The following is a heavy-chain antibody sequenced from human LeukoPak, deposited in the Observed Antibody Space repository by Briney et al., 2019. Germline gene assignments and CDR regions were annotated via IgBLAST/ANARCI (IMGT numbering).Heavy chain of an antibody. V-gene: IGHV4-4*02. CDR1: SGSISSDYW. CDR3: ARGPYSYDSSGAFDI. CDR2: VSLGGGT. D-gene: IGHD3-22*01. J-gene: IGHJ3*02. Sequence: SETLSLTCAVSSGSISSDYWWSWVRQPPGKGLEWIAEVSLGGGTTYNPSLKSRVIVSVDKSKNQFSLKLSSVTAADTAVYFCARGPYSYDSSGAFDIWGQGTMVTVSS.